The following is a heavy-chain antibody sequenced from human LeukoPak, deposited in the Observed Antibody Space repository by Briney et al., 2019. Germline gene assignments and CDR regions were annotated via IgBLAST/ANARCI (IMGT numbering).Heavy chain of an antibody. V-gene: IGHV1-8*03. J-gene: IGHJ4*02. CDR1: GYSFTTYD. D-gene: IGHD1-26*01. Sequence: ASVKVSCKASGYSFTTYDINWVRQATRQGVEWMGWMNLKSGSTGYAQKFQGRVTITRDSSTSTVYMELSSLRSEDTAVYYCARVAGSIDYWGQGTLVTVS. CDR3: ARVAGSIDY. CDR2: MNLKSGST.